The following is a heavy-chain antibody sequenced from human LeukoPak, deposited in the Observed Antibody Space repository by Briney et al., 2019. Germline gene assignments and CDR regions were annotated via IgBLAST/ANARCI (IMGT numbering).Heavy chain of an antibody. Sequence: SGPTLVKPTETLTLTCSFSGFSLKSGGEAVGWVRQPPRKALECLDLVYWDNDYRYSPYLRDRLNIIKDTSKKQVVLTMISMDPVDTGTYYCAHRRGYSYGYEAFDHWGQG. V-gene: IGHV2-5*02. D-gene: IGHD5-18*01. CDR2: VYWDNDY. J-gene: IGHJ4*02. CDR1: GFSLKSGGEA. CDR3: AHRRGYSYGYEAFDH.